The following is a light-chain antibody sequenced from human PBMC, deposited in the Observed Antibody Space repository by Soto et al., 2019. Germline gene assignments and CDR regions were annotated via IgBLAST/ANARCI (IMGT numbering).Light chain of an antibody. CDR3: QQYNNWLWT. J-gene: IGKJ1*01. CDR1: QSVGSN. CDR2: GAS. Sequence: EILMSQSPVTLAVSNGERASLSCRASQSVGSNLAWYQQKPGQAPGLLISGASTGATGVPARFSGSGSGTEFTLTISSLQSEDFAVYYCQQYNNWLWTFGQGTKVDIK. V-gene: IGKV3-15*01.